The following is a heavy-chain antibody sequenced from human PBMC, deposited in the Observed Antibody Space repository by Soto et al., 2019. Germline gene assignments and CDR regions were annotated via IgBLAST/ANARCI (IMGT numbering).Heavy chain of an antibody. J-gene: IGHJ4*02. CDR1: GFTFGDYA. D-gene: IGHD6-19*01. Sequence: GGSLRLSCTASGFTFGDYAMSWFRQAPGKGLEWVGFIRSKAYGGTTEYAASVKGRFTISRDDSKSIAYLQMNSLKTEDTAVYYCTRVGYSSGWYGGDYWGQGTLVTVSS. CDR3: TRVGYSSGWYGGDY. CDR2: IRSKAYGGTT. V-gene: IGHV3-49*03.